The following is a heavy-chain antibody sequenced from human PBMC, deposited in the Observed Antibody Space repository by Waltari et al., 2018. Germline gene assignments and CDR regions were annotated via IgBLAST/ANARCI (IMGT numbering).Heavy chain of an antibody. V-gene: IGHV4-38-2*02. CDR3: ARIQDWFDP. J-gene: IGHJ5*02. CDR2: IYHSGST. CDR1: GYSISSGYY. Sequence: QVQLQESGPGLVKPSETLSLTCTVSGYSISSGYYWGWLRQPPGKGLEWIGSIYHSGSTYYNPSLKSRVTISVDTSKNQFSLKLSSVTAADTAVYYCARIQDWFDPWGQGTLVTVSS. D-gene: IGHD1-1*01.